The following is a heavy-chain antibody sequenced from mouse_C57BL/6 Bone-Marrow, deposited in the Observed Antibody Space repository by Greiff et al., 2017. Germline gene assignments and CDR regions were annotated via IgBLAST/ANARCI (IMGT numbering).Heavy chain of an antibody. V-gene: IGHV5-12*01. D-gene: IGHD2-3*01. Sequence: EVMLVESGGGLVQPGGSLKLSCAASGFNFSDYYMYWVRQTPEKRLEWVAYISNGGGSTYYPDTVKGLFTISRDNAKNTLYLQMSRLKSVDTAMYYCARQGGHDGYYCCYAMDCWGQGTSVTFSS. J-gene: IGHJ4*01. CDR1: GFNFSDYY. CDR3: ARQGGHDGYYCCYAMDC. CDR2: ISNGGGST.